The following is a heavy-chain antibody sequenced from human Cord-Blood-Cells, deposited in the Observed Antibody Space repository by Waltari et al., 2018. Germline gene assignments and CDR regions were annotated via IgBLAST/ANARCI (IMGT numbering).Heavy chain of an antibody. CDR2: MNPNSGNT. Sequence: QVQLVQSAAEVKKPGASVQVSCKASGYTFTSYDTNWVRQASGQGLEWMGWMNPNSGNTGYAQKFQGRVTMTRNTSISTAYMELSSLRSEDTAVYYCARIGRWNYYYYGMDVWGQGTTVTVSS. CDR3: ARIGRWNYYYYGMDV. J-gene: IGHJ6*02. CDR1: GYTFTSYD. D-gene: IGHD1-1*01. V-gene: IGHV1-8*01.